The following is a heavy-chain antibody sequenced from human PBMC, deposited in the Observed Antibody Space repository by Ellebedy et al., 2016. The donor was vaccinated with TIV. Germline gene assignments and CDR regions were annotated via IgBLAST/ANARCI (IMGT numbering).Heavy chain of an antibody. Sequence: GESLKISXAASGFTFSSYAMHWVRQAPGKGLEWVAVISYDGSNKYYADSVKGRFTISRDNSKNTLYLQMNSLRAEDTAVYFCAKDVVEIGERYFDLWGRGTLVTVSS. D-gene: IGHD1-26*01. CDR1: GFTFSSYA. J-gene: IGHJ2*01. V-gene: IGHV3-30-3*01. CDR2: ISYDGSNK. CDR3: AKDVVEIGERYFDL.